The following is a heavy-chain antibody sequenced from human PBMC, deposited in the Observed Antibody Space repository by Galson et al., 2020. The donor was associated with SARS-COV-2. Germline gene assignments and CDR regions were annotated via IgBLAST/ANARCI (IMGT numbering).Heavy chain of an antibody. V-gene: IGHV3-21*01. CDR3: AREYWSYLYSGGNDY. J-gene: IGHJ4*02. D-gene: IGHD1-26*01. CDR2: ISSSSSYI. CDR1: GFTFSSYS. Sequence: GESLKISCAASGFTFSSYSMNWVRQAPGKGLEWVSSISSSSSYIYYADSVKGRFTISRDNAKNSLYLQMNSLRAEDTAVYYCAREYWSYLYSGGNDYWGQGTLVTVSS.